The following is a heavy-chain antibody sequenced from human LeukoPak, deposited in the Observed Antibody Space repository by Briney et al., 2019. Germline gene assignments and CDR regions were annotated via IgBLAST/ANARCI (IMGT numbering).Heavy chain of an antibody. CDR3: AGIVGPRHDAFDI. V-gene: IGHV4-59*01. J-gene: IGHJ3*02. D-gene: IGHD1-26*01. Sequence: PSETLSLTCSVSGGSISNYYWSWIRQPPGKGLEWIGYGFYSGGTNYNPSLKSRVTISVDTSKKQISLKLNSVTAADTAVYYCAGIVGPRHDAFDIWGQGTMVTVSS. CDR2: GFYSGGT. CDR1: GGSISNYY.